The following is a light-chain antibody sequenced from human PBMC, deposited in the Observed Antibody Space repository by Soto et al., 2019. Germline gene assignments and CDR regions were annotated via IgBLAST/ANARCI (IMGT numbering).Light chain of an antibody. Sequence: DIQMTQSPSSLSASVGDRVTVTCRTSQNIYNYLNWYQQKPGKAPKLLIYAASSVQSGVPLRFSGSGSGTDFTLTISSLQPEDFATYYCQQSYSTPPTFGQGTKVDI. J-gene: IGKJ1*01. CDR1: QNIYNY. CDR2: AAS. CDR3: QQSYSTPPT. V-gene: IGKV1-39*01.